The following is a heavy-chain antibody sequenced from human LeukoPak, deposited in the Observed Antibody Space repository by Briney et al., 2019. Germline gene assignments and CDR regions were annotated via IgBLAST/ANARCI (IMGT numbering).Heavy chain of an antibody. CDR2: FSSSSTYI. Sequence: GGSLRLSCAASEFTFRSYSMNWVRQAPWKGLEWLSSFSSSSTYIHYADSVKGRFTISRDNAKNSLYLQMNSLRAEDTAVYYCARDVVLMSMDVWGQGTTVTVSS. J-gene: IGHJ6*02. D-gene: IGHD2-8*01. CDR3: ARDVVLMSMDV. CDR1: EFTFRSYS. V-gene: IGHV3-21*01.